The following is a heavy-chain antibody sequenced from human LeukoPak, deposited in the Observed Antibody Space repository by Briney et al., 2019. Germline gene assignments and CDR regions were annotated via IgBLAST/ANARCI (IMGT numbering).Heavy chain of an antibody. CDR2: IKPKTDGETT. Sequence: GGSLRLSCAASDFTFSFYWMTWVRQAPGKGLEWVGRIKPKTDGETTEYAAPVKDRFSISRDDSKSMMYLQMNSLKTEDTAVYYCITPLPYSAQGGQGTLVTVSS. CDR1: DFTFSFYW. D-gene: IGHD2-21*01. J-gene: IGHJ4*02. CDR3: ITPLPYSAQ. V-gene: IGHV3-15*07.